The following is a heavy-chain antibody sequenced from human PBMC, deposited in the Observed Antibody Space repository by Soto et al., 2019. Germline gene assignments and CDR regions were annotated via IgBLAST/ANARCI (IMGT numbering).Heavy chain of an antibody. CDR3: ARGRSYGPLDY. CDR1: GFTFSSYE. D-gene: IGHD5-18*01. CDR2: ISTSGSAI. J-gene: IGHJ4*02. Sequence: GGSLRLSCAASGFTFSSYEMNWVRQAPGKGLEWVSYISTSGSAIYYADSVKGRFTISRDNAKNSLYLQMSSLRADDTAVYYCARGRSYGPLDYWGQGTLVTVSS. V-gene: IGHV3-48*03.